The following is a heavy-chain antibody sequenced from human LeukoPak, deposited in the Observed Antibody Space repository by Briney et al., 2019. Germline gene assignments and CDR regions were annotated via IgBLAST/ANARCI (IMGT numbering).Heavy chain of an antibody. Sequence: SETLSLTCTVSGGSISSSSYYWGWIRQPPGKGLEWIGSIYYSGSTYYNPSLKSRVTISVDTSKNQFSLKLSSVTAADTAVYYCASGMVATYFDYWGQGTLVTVSS. J-gene: IGHJ4*02. CDR2: IYYSGST. V-gene: IGHV4-39*07. CDR1: GGSISSSSYY. D-gene: IGHD2-15*01. CDR3: ASGMVATYFDY.